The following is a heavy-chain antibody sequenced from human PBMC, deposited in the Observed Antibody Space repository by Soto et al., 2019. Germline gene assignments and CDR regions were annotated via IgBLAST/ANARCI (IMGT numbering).Heavy chain of an antibody. CDR1: GGSISSYY. CDR3: ARLVIISSHFDY. CDR2: IYYSGST. Sequence: SETLSLTCTVSGGSISSYYWSWIRQPPGKGLEWIGYIYYSGSTNYNPSLKSRVTISVDTSKNQLSLKLSSVTAADTAVYYCARLVIISSHFDYWGQGTLVTVSS. D-gene: IGHD3-9*01. J-gene: IGHJ4*02. V-gene: IGHV4-59*01.